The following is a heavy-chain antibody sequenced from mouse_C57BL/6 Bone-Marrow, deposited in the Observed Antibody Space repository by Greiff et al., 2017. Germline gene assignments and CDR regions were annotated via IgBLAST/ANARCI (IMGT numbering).Heavy chain of an antibody. CDR2: INPYNGGT. CDR1: GYTFTDYY. V-gene: IGHV1-19*01. D-gene: IGHD3-2*02. Sequence: EVQLQQSGPVLVKPGASVKMSCKASGYTFTDYYMNWVKQSHGKSLEWIGVINPYNGGTSYNQKFKGKATLTVDKSSSTAYMELNSLTSEDAAVYYGARKGQLRLPCAMDYWGQGTSVTVSS. CDR3: ARKGQLRLPCAMDY. J-gene: IGHJ4*01.